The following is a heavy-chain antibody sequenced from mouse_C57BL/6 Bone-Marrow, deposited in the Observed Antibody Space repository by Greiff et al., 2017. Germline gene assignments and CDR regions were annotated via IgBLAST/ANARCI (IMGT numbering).Heavy chain of an antibody. J-gene: IGHJ4*01. CDR1: GFTFSDYG. D-gene: IGHD2-3*01. CDR2: ISNLAYSI. V-gene: IGHV5-15*01. CDR3: ARRDGYYAMDY. Sequence: VQGVESGGGLVQPGGSLKLSCAASGFTFSDYGMAWVRQAPRKGPEWVAFISNLAYSIYYADTVTGRFTISRENAKNTLYLEMSSLRSEDTAMYYCARRDGYYAMDYWGQGTSVTVSS.